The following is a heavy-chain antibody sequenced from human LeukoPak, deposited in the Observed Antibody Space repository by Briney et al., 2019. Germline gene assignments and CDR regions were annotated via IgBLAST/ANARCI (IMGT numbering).Heavy chain of an antibody. CDR3: AKRSRADSYYFDY. CDR1: ILSSNV. Sequence: ILSSNVNSWVSQATKKRLEWDSGISNSGGSTYYADSVKGRFTISRDNSKNTLYLQMNSLRVEDTPVYYCAKRSRADSYYFDYWGQGTLVTVSS. D-gene: IGHD2-21*01. V-gene: IGHV3-23*01. CDR2: ISNSGGST. J-gene: IGHJ4*02.